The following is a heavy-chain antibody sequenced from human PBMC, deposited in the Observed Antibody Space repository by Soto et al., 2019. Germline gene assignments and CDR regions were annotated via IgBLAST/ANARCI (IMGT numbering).Heavy chain of an antibody. CDR2: VYYSEST. CDR1: GVSISSYY. Sequence: SETLSLTCTVSGVSISSYYWSWIRQPPGKGLEWIGYVYYSESTKHNPSLKSRVTISIDTSKNQFSLNLSAVTAADTAVYYCARVTPYGSGSYYNAGGMDVWGQGTTVTVSS. V-gene: IGHV4-59*01. J-gene: IGHJ6*02. CDR3: ARVTPYGSGSYYNAGGMDV. D-gene: IGHD3-10*01.